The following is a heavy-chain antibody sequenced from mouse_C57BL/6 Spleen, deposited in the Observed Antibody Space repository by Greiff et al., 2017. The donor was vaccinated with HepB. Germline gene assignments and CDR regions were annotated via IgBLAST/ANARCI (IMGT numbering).Heavy chain of an antibody. D-gene: IGHD1-3*01. V-gene: IGHV14-4*01. Sequence: EVKLVESGAELVRPGASVKLSCTASGFNIKDDYMHWVKQRPEQGLEWIGWIDPENGDTEYASKFQGKATITADTSSNTAYLQLSSLTSEDTAVYYCTTWDNNLDYWGQGTTLTVSS. CDR3: TTWDNNLDY. CDR2: IDPENGDT. J-gene: IGHJ2*01. CDR1: GFNIKDDY.